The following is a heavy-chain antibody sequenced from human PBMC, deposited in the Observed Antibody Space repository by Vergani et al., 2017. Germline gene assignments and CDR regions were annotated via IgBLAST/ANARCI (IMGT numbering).Heavy chain of an antibody. CDR3: SRVYYDFWSSPGFDY. D-gene: IGHD3-3*01. Sequence: QVQLVESGGGVVQPGRSLRLSCAAPGFTFSSYAMHWVRQAPGKGLECVAVISYDGSNKYYADSVKGRFTISRDNYKTALYLKMNSLRAEDTAVYYCSRVYYDFWSSPGFDYWGQGTLVTVSS. CDR2: ISYDGSNK. V-gene: IGHV3-30-3*01. J-gene: IGHJ4*02. CDR1: GFTFSSYA.